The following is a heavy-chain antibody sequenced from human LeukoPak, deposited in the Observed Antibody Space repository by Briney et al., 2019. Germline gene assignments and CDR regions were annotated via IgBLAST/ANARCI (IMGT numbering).Heavy chain of an antibody. D-gene: IGHD3-22*01. J-gene: IGHJ4*02. CDR2: IIPIFGTA. V-gene: IGHV1-69*13. Sequence: ASVKVSCTASGGSFNRYAISWVRQAPGQGLEWMGGIIPIFGTANYAQKFQGRVTITAAESTRTAYMEVRTLRSEDTAIYYCARGSGETGGYYYVYWGRGTPVTVSS. CDR3: ARGSGETGGYYYVY. CDR1: GGSFNRYA.